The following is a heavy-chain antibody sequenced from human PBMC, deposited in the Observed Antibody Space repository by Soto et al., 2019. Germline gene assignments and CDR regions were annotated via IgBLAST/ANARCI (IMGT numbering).Heavy chain of an antibody. J-gene: IGHJ4*02. CDR3: ARVLSTSSYDQ. D-gene: IGHD6-6*01. Sequence: QVQLQESGPGLVKPSQTLSLTCTVYGGSIRLGGYYWSWIRQHPGKGLEWIGYIYYSGITHYSPYLKSLITILVDTSKHPFSLTLSSVTAADTAVYYCARVLSTSSYDQWGQGTLVSVSS. CDR2: IYYSGIT. CDR1: GGSIRLGGYY. V-gene: IGHV4-31*01.